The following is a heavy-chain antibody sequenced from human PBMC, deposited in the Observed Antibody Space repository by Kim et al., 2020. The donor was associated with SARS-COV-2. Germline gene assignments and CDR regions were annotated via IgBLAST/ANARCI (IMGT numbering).Heavy chain of an antibody. Sequence: CADSVKGRFTISRDNSKNTLYLQMNSLRAEDTAVYYCAKADSSGWYPFDYWGQGTLVTVSS. CDR3: AKADSSGWYPFDY. V-gene: IGHV3-23*01. J-gene: IGHJ4*02. D-gene: IGHD6-19*01.